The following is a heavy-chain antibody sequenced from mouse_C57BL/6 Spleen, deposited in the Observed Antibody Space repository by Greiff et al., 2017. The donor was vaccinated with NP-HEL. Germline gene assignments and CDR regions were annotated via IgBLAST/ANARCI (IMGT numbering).Heavy chain of an antibody. J-gene: IGHJ2*01. V-gene: IGHV1-15*01. CDR2: IDPETGGT. CDR3: TETAQAKGY. Sequence: QVQLKQSGAELVRPGASVTLSCKASGYTFTDYEMHWVKQTPVHGLEWIGAIDPETGGTAYNQKFKGKAILTADKSSSTAYMELRSLTSEDSAVYYCTETAQAKGYWGQGTTLTVSS. CDR1: GYTFTDYE. D-gene: IGHD3-2*02.